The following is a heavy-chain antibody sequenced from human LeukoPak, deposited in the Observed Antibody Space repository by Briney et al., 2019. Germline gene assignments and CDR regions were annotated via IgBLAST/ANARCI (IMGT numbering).Heavy chain of an antibody. Sequence: GGSLRLSCAASGFTFSIYGMHWVRQAPGKGLEWVAVISYDGSNKYYADSVKGRFTISRDNSKNTLYLQMNSLRAEDTAVYYCAKDTPLDYWGQGTLVTVSS. CDR2: ISYDGSNK. CDR3: AKDTPLDY. V-gene: IGHV3-30*18. J-gene: IGHJ4*02. CDR1: GFTFSIYG.